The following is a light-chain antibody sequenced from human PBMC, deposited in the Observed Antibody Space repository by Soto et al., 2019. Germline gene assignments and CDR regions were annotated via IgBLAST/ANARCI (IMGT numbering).Light chain of an antibody. CDR3: QQYNTFPWT. J-gene: IGKJ1*01. Sequence: DIQLTQSPSTLSASVGDRVTITCRASQSAISWLAWFQQKPGKAPNLLIYDASALKSGVPSRFSGSGSGTEFTLTISSLQPEDFGTYYCQQYNTFPWTLGQGTKVEI. CDR1: QSAISW. CDR2: DAS. V-gene: IGKV1-5*01.